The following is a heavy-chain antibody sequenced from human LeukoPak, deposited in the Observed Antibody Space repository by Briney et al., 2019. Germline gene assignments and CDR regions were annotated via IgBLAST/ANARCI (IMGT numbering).Heavy chain of an antibody. D-gene: IGHD1-26*01. J-gene: IGHJ4*02. CDR1: GLTVSSNY. CDR2: VSTGGTT. V-gene: IGHV3-53*01. CDR3: AKYGPQDSGSSHFDY. Sequence: GGSLRLSCAASGLTVSSNYMSWVRQGPGKGLEWVSVVSTGGTTHYADSVKGRFTTSRDNSKNTLFLQMNSLRAEDTAIYYCAKYGPQDSGSSHFDYWGQGALVTVSS.